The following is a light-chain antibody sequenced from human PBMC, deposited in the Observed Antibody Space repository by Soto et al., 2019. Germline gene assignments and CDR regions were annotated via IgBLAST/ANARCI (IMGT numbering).Light chain of an antibody. V-gene: IGKV3-11*01. CDR2: DAS. CDR1: QSVSSY. CDR3: QQPITWSLMN. J-gene: IGKJ5*01. Sequence: QSPATLSLSPGERATLSCRASQSVSSYLAWYQQKPGQAPRLLIYDASNRATGIPARFSGSGSGTDFTLTISSLEPEAFAGYYCQQPITWSLMNFGPGIGMEIK.